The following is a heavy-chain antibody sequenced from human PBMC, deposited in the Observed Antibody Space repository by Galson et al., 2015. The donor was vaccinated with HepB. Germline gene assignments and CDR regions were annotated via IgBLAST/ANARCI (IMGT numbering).Heavy chain of an antibody. V-gene: IGHV3-30*18. Sequence: SLRLSCAASGFAFSSYGIHWVRQAPGKGLEWVALQSYDGSNKYYADSMKGRFTISRDKSKNTLYLQMNSLRAEDTAVYYCAKERSRDGYNDAFDIWGQGTMVTVSS. CDR1: GFAFSSYG. CDR2: QSYDGSNK. CDR3: AKERSRDGYNDAFDI. D-gene: IGHD5-24*01. J-gene: IGHJ3*02.